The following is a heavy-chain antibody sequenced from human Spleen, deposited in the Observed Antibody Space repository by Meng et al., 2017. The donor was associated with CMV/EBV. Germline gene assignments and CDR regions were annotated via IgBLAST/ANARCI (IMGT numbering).Heavy chain of an antibody. V-gene: IGHV4-59*01. J-gene: IGHJ3*01. Sequence: ETLSLTCTVSGGSISGFYWHWIRQAPGRGLEWIGDIFSSGRIDYSPILQGRVTISVDTSKNQFSLRLNSLTAADTAVYFCARGTIFGVIFKGLGPFDLWGRGTMVTVSS. D-gene: IGHD3-3*02. CDR3: ARGTIFGVIFKGLGPFDL. CDR2: IFSSGRI. CDR1: GGSISGFY.